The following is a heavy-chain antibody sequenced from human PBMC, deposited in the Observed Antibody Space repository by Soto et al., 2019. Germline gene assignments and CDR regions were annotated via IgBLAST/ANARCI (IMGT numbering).Heavy chain of an antibody. J-gene: IGHJ6*02. Sequence: SVKVSCKVSEGTFSSHSIGWVRQAPGQGLEWMGGIIPLFGRTNYGQKFQGRVTITADESTSTAYMELRSLRSEDTAVYYCARAAEYYDILTGYSQRYYGLDVWGQGTTVTVYS. CDR1: EGTFSSHS. CDR3: ARAAEYYDILTGYSQRYYGLDV. D-gene: IGHD3-9*01. CDR2: IIPLFGRT. V-gene: IGHV1-69*13.